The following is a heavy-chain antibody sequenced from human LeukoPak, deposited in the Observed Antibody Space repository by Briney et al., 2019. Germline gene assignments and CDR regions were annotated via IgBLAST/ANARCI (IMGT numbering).Heavy chain of an antibody. CDR2: INHSGYT. J-gene: IGHJ4*02. CDR1: GVSFDDYY. Sequence: PSETLSLTCAVSGVSFDDYYWAWVRQTPGKGLEWIGEINHSGYTNDSPSLKSRVTLSIDTSRKQFSLNLRSVTVADAGTYYCTSMTTVHDYWGQGTLVTVSS. V-gene: IGHV4-34*01. CDR3: TSMTTVHDY. D-gene: IGHD4-17*01.